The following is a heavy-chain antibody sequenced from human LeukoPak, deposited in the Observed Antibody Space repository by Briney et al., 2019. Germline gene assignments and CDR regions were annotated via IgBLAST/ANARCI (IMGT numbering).Heavy chain of an antibody. J-gene: IGHJ4*02. CDR2: IYYSGST. CDR1: GGSISSGTSY. V-gene: IGHV4-31*03. CDR3: ARSSGSGGYCFDY. D-gene: IGHD3-22*01. Sequence: SETLSLTCTVSGGSISSGTSYWSWIRQHPGKGLECIGYIYYSGSTYYTPSLRSRVTISVDTSKNQFSLKLSSVTAADTAIYYCARSSGSGGYCFDYWGQGTLVTASS.